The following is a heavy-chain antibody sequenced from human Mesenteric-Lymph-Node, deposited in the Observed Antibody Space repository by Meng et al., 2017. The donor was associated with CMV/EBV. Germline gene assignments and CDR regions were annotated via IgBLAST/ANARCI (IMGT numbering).Heavy chain of an antibody. CDR3: ARGGGGYSGYDFGGWFDP. J-gene: IGHJ5*02. CDR2: INPKNGVT. Sequence: ASVKVSCKASGYTFTDYFMHWVRQAPGQGLEWMAWINPKNGVTNYAQKFQGRVTMTRDTSISTAYMELSRLRSDDTAVYYCARGGGGYSGYDFGGWFDPWGQGTLVTVSS. D-gene: IGHD5-12*01. V-gene: IGHV1-2*02. CDR1: GYTFTDYF.